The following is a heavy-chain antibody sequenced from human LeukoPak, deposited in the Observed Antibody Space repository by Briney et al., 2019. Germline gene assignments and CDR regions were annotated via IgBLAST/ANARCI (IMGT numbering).Heavy chain of an antibody. Sequence: ASVKVSCKASGYTFTGYYMHWVRQVPGQALEWMGRINPNSGGTNYAQKLQGRVTMTRDTHITTAYMELSRLRSDDTGVYYCARGFCSWYLSPYYLEYCGQGTPVTVSS. J-gene: IGHJ4*02. V-gene: IGHV1-2*05. CDR2: INPNSGGT. D-gene: IGHD6-13*01. CDR1: GYTFTGYY. CDR3: ARGFCSWYLSPYYLEY.